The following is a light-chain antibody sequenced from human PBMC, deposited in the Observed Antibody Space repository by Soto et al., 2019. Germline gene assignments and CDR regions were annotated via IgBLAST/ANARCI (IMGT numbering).Light chain of an antibody. Sequence: QSALTQPPSAPGSPGQAVTISCTGTSTDVGGYDYVSWYQQYPGKAPKLMIYEVSKRRSGGPDRFSGSKSGNTASLTVSGIQAEDEADYHCRLYEGRYNNDFG. CDR1: STDVGGYDY. V-gene: IGLV2-8*01. J-gene: IGLJ1*01. CDR3: RLYEGRYNND. CDR2: EVS.